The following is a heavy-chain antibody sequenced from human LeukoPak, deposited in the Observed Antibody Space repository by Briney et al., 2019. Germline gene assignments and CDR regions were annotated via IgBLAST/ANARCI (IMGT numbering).Heavy chain of an antibody. D-gene: IGHD5-18*01. J-gene: IGHJ4*02. CDR1: GYSISSGYY. CDR3: ARVGAWIQLGYFDY. CDR2: IYHSGST. V-gene: IGHV4-38-2*02. Sequence: PSETLSLTCIVSGYSISSGYYWGWIRQPPGKGLEWIGSIYHSGSTSYNPSLKSRVTISVDTSKNQFSLQLSSVTATDTAVYYCARVGAWIQLGYFDYWGQGTLVTVSS.